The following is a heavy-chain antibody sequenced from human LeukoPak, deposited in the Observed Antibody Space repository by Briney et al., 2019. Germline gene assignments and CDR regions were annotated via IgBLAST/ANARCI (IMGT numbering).Heavy chain of an antibody. Sequence: SGPTLVNPTQTLTLTCTFSGFSLSTSGVGVGWIRQPPGKALEFLALIYWDDDKRYSPSLKSRITITKDTSKNQVVLTMTNMDPVDTATYYCAHYDYGDSPTVDYFDYWGQGTLVTVSS. CDR2: IYWDDDK. J-gene: IGHJ4*02. V-gene: IGHV2-5*02. D-gene: IGHD4-17*01. CDR3: AHYDYGDSPTVDYFDY. CDR1: GFSLSTSGVG.